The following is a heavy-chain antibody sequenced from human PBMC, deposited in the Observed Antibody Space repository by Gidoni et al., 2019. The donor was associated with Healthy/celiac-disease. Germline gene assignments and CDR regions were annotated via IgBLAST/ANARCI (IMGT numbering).Heavy chain of an antibody. Sequence: EVQLVESGGGLVKPGGSLRLSCAASGFTLRNAWMIWVRQAPGKGLELVGRIKSKTDGGTTDYAAPVKGRFTISRDDSKNTLYLQMNSLKTEDTAVYYCTTDLYSTVVVAATQPQYSGSYPLYYWGQGTLVTVSS. D-gene: IGHD2-15*01. CDR2: IKSKTDGGTT. CDR1: GFTLRNAW. CDR3: TTDLYSTVVVAATQPQYSGSYPLYY. J-gene: IGHJ4*02. V-gene: IGHV3-15*01.